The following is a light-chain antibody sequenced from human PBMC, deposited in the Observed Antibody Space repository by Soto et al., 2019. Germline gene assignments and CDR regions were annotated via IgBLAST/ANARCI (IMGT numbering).Light chain of an antibody. J-gene: IGKJ4*01. CDR2: TAS. CDR1: QDIIIA. V-gene: IGKV1-12*01. CDR3: QQGHSFPLT. Sequence: DIQMTQSPSSVSASVGDRVTITCRASQDIIIALAWFQQKPGEAPRLPIYTASSLHSGVPSRFSGSGSGTDFTLTISSLQPEDFATYYCQQGHSFPLTFGGGTKVEMK.